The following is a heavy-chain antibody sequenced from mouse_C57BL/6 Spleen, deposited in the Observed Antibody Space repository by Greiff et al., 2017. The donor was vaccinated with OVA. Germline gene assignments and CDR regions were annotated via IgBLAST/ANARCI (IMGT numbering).Heavy chain of an antibody. CDR3: ARCITTVVATDYFDY. CDR2: IDPNSGGT. CDR1: GYTFTSCW. V-gene: IGHV1-72*01. D-gene: IGHD1-1*01. Sequence: QVQLQQPGAELVKPGASVKLSCKASGYTFTSCWMHWVKQRPGRGLEWIGRIDPNSGGTKYNEKFKSKATLTVDKPSSTAYMQLSSLTSEDSAVYYCARCITTVVATDYFDYWGQGTTLTVSS. J-gene: IGHJ2*01.